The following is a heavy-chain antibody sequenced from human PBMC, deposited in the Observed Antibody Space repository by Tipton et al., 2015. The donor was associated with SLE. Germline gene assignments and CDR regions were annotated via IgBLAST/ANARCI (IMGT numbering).Heavy chain of an antibody. D-gene: IGHD7-27*01. Sequence: SLRLSCAASGFSLKSYTMNWVRQAPGKGLEWVSYISSDGSTIYYADSVRGRFTISRDNAENSLYLQMNSLRVEDTAVYYCARDLNTVPKWGCPDHWGQGTLVSVSS. J-gene: IGHJ4*02. CDR1: GFSLKSYT. CDR2: ISSDGSTI. CDR3: ARDLNTVPKWGCPDH. V-gene: IGHV3-48*01.